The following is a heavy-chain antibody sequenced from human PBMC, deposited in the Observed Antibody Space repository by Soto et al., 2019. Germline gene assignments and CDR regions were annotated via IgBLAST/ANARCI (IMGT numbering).Heavy chain of an antibody. D-gene: IGHD4-4*01. J-gene: IGHJ4*02. CDR1: GFTFSSDS. CDR3: ARASTFDY. V-gene: IGHV3-48*02. CDR2: ISSSGGTI. Sequence: VGSLRLSCAASGFTFSSDSMNWVRQAPVKGLEWVSYISSSGGTIYYADSVKGRFTISRDNARNSLYLQMNSLRDEDTAVYYCARASTFDYWGQGTLVTVSS.